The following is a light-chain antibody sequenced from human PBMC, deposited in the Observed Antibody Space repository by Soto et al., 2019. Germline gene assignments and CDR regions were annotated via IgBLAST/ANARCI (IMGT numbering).Light chain of an antibody. Sequence: EIVLTQSPGTLSLSPGETATLSCRASQSVSSNYLAWYQQQPGQAPRLLIYGASSRATGSPDRFSGSGSGTDFSLTIRSLEPEDFAVYYCQQDGDSPLTFGGGTTVDI. CDR3: QQDGDSPLT. J-gene: IGKJ4*01. CDR1: QSVSSNY. CDR2: GAS. V-gene: IGKV3-20*01.